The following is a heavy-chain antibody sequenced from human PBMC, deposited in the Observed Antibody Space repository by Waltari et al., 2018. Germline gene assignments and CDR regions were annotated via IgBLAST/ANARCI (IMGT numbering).Heavy chain of an antibody. CDR3: ARRDRGGSVSNYFDY. CDR1: GYSFTTYW. CDR2: IYPGDSDT. J-gene: IGHJ4*02. V-gene: IGHV5-51*03. D-gene: IGHD3-10*01. Sequence: DVQLAPSGAEGKKAGKSLKISCKGSGYSFTTYWIGCVRQMPGKGLEWMGIIYPGDSDTRYSPSFQGQVTISVDKSSTTAYLQWSSLKASDTAIYFCARRDRGGSVSNYFDYWGQGTLVTVSS.